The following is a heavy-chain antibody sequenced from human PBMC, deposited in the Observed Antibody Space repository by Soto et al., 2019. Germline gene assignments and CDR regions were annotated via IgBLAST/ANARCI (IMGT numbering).Heavy chain of an antibody. CDR3: AKDLTRQLAYWLDP. V-gene: IGHV1-2*02. CDR2: INAHSGGT. D-gene: IGHD6-6*01. Sequence: ASVRVSCKASGFSFTGYYIHWLRQAPGQGLEWMGWINAHSGGTEYAQKFQGRVTLTRDTSIATAYLTLTSLTSDDTALYYCAKDLTRQLAYWLDPWGQGTQVTVSS. J-gene: IGHJ5*02. CDR1: GFSFTGYY.